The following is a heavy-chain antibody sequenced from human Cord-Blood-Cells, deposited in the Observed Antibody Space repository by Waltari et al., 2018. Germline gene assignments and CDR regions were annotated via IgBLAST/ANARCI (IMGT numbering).Heavy chain of an antibody. CDR1: GFTFGDYA. CDR2: IRSKAYGGTK. Sequence: EVQLVESGGGLVQPGRSLRLSCTASGFTFGDYAMSWVRQAPGKGLEWVGFIRSKAYGGTKEYAAYVKGRLTISRDDSKSIAYLQMNSLKTEDTAVYYCTRDFSYYYDSSGYYYFDYWGQGTLVTVSS. D-gene: IGHD3-22*01. CDR3: TRDFSYYYDSSGYYYFDY. V-gene: IGHV3-49*04. J-gene: IGHJ4*02.